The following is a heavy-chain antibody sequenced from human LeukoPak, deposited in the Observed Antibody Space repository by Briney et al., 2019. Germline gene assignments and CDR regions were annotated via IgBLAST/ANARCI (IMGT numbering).Heavy chain of an antibody. CDR3: ARGLLGYYFDY. Sequence: GGSLRLSCAASGFTVSSNYMSRVRQAPGKGLEWVSVIYSGGSTYYADSVKGRFTISRDNSKNTPYLQMNSLRAEDTAVYYCARGLLGYYFDYWGQGTLVTVSS. CDR2: IYSGGST. V-gene: IGHV3-66*01. J-gene: IGHJ4*02. CDR1: GFTVSSNY. D-gene: IGHD2-15*01.